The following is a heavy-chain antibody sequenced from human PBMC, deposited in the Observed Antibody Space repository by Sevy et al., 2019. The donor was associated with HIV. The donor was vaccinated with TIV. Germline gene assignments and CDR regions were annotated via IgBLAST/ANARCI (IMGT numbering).Heavy chain of an antibody. V-gene: IGHV3-33*01. CDR1: GFTFSNYA. CDR2: IWSDGAYQ. CDR3: AGGCYYYDSAAYYALDS. D-gene: IGHD3-22*01. J-gene: IGHJ4*02. Sequence: GGSLRLSCAATGFTFSNYAMHWVRQAPGKGMEWVAIIWSDGAYQYQGDSVKGRFTISRDNSKNTLYLQMNKVRVEETAAYYCAGGCYYYDSAAYYALDSWGQGTLVTVSS.